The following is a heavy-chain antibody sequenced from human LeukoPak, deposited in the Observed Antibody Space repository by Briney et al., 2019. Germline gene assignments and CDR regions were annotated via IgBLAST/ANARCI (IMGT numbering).Heavy chain of an antibody. CDR3: ARAQNLIVVVPAANSYTSSDWYFDL. D-gene: IGHD2-2*01. Sequence: KPSETLSLTCTVSGGSISSSYWSWIRQPPGKGLEWIGYIYYTGSTTYNPSLKSRVTISVDRSKNQFSLKLSSVTAADTAVYYCARAQNLIVVVPAANSYTSSDWYFDLWGRGTLVTVSS. V-gene: IGHV4-59*12. CDR1: GGSISSSY. J-gene: IGHJ2*01. CDR2: IYYTGST.